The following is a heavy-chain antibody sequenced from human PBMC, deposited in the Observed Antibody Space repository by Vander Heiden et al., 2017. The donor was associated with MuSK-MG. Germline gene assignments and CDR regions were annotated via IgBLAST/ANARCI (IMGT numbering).Heavy chain of an antibody. CDR3: ARAPTQKIAYAFDI. V-gene: IGHV1-69*06. Sequence: SYAISWVRQAPGQGLEWMGGIIPIFGTANYAQKFQGRVTITADKSTSTAYMELSSLRSEDTAVYYCARAPTQKIAYAFDIWGQGTMVTVSS. D-gene: IGHD2-21*01. CDR1: SYA. CDR2: IIPIFGTA. J-gene: IGHJ3*02.